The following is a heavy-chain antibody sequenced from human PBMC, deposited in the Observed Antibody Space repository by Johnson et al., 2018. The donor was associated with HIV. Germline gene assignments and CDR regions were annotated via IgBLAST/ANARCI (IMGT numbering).Heavy chain of an antibody. Sequence: QVQLVESGGGVVQPGRSLRLSCAASGFIFSSYGMHWVRQAPGKGLEWVAVIWYDGSNKYYADSVKGRLTISRDNSKNTLYLQMNSLRAEDTAVYYCAKDLFTEREDDVFDIWGQGTMVTVSS. J-gene: IGHJ3*02. V-gene: IGHV3-33*06. CDR2: IWYDGSNK. D-gene: IGHD1-26*01. CDR3: AKDLFTEREDDVFDI. CDR1: GFIFSSYG.